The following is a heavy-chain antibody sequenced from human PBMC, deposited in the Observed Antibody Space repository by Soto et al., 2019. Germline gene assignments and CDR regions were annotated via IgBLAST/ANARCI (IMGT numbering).Heavy chain of an antibody. CDR3: VQSRCGGDCLQSYSSHSYYGLDV. Sequence: QITLKESGPTLVKPTQTLTLTCTFSGFSLSTIGVGVGWIRQPPGKALEWLALIYWDDYKRYSPSLKSRLTVTKDTSKNQVVLTMTNMDPVDTATYYCVQSRCGGDCLQSYSSHSYYGLDVWGQGTTVTVSS. D-gene: IGHD2-21*02. CDR2: IYWDDYK. V-gene: IGHV2-5*02. CDR1: GFSLSTIGVG. J-gene: IGHJ6*02.